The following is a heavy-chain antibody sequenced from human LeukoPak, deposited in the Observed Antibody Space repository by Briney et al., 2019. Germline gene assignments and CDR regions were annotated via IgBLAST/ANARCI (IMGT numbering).Heavy chain of an antibody. D-gene: IGHD2-2*02. CDR2: ISAYNGNT. J-gene: IGHJ6*02. V-gene: IGHV1-18*01. Sequence: ASVKVSCKASGYTFTSYGISWVRQAPGQGLEWMGWISAYNGNTNYAQKLQGRVTMTRNTSISTAYMELSSLRSEDTAVYYCARGGEEYCSSTSCYRYNYYYGMDVWGQGTTVTVSS. CDR1: GYTFTSYG. CDR3: ARGGEEYCSSTSCYRYNYYYGMDV.